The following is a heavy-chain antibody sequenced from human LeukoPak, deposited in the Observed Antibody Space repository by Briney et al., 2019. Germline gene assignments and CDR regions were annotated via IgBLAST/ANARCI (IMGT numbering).Heavy chain of an antibody. J-gene: IGHJ3*01. CDR2: ISSSGENT. CDR1: GFTFNSYA. Sequence: PGGSLRLSCAASGFTFNSYAMSWVRQAPGKGLEWVSSISSSGENTYYADSVKGRFTISRDNFKNTMYVQMSSLRGEDTAVYYCAKSVSVQVVRQAFDLWGQGTMVTVSS. D-gene: IGHD2-8*02. CDR3: AKSVSVQVVRQAFDL. V-gene: IGHV3-23*01.